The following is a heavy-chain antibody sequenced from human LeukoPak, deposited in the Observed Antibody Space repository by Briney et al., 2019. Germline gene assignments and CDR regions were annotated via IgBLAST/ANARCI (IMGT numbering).Heavy chain of an antibody. V-gene: IGHV4-39*01. D-gene: IGHD3-22*01. CDR1: GGSISSGGYY. CDR2: IYYSGST. Sequence: SETLSLTCTVSGGSISSGGYYWSWIRQPPGKGLEWIGSIYYSGSTYYNPSLKSRVTISVDTSKNQFSLKLSSVTAADTAVYYCARAYYYDSSGYSNYYYYGMDVWGQGTTVTVSS. CDR3: ARAYYYDSSGYSNYYYYGMDV. J-gene: IGHJ6*02.